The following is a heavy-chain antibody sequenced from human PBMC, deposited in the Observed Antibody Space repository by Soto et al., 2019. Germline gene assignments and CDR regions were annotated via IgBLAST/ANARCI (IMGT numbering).Heavy chain of an antibody. D-gene: IGHD6-19*01. CDR1: CGSISSYY. CDR3: ARDTGSSGWYDAFDI. CDR2: IYYSGST. J-gene: IGHJ3*02. Sequence: SETLSLTCTVSCGSISSYYCSCIRQPPGKGLEWIGYIYYSGSTNYNPSLKSRVTISVDTSKNQFSLKLSSVTAADTAVYYCARDTGSSGWYDAFDIWGQGTMVTVS. V-gene: IGHV4-59*01.